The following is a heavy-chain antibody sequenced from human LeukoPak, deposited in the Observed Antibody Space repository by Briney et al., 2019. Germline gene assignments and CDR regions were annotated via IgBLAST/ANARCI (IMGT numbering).Heavy chain of an antibody. D-gene: IGHD1-26*01. CDR3: ANDYFSGSLHRTPLSY. Sequence: GGSLRLSCAASGFTFSACWMTWVRQARGKGLEWVANIKGDGSEKNYVDSMEGRFSISRDNAKNSLYLQMNSLRVEDTAVYYCANDYFSGSLHRTPLSYWGQGTLVTVSS. J-gene: IGHJ4*02. CDR2: IKGDGSEK. V-gene: IGHV3-7*03. CDR1: GFTFSACW.